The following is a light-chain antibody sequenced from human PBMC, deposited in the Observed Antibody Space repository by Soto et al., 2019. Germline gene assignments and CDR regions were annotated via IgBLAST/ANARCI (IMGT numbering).Light chain of an antibody. CDR2: GAS. CDR3: QQSGSSPLT. CDR1: QSVTTSH. V-gene: IGKV3-20*01. J-gene: IGKJ4*01. Sequence: EIVLTQSPGTLSLSPGERATLSCRASQSVTTSHLAWYQQKPGQAPRLLIYGASSRATGIPDRFSGRGSGTDFNLTIARLEPEDFAVYSCQQSGSSPLTFGGGTKVEIK.